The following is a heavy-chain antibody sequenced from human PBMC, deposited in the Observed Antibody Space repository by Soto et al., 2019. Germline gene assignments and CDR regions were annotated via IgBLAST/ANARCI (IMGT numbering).Heavy chain of an antibody. V-gene: IGHV1-69*08. Sequence: QVQLVQSGAEVKKPGSSVKVSCKASGGTFSSYTISWVRQAPGQGLEWMGRIIPILGIANYAQKFHGRVTITADKPTSTAYMELSSLRSEDTAVYYCAREGALRYGGMDVWGQGTTVTVSS. D-gene: IGHD2-15*01. CDR2: IIPILGIA. CDR1: GGTFSSYT. J-gene: IGHJ6*02. CDR3: AREGALRYGGMDV.